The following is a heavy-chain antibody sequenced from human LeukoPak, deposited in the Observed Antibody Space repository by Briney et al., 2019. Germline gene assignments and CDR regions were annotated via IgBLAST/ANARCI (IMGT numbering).Heavy chain of an antibody. CDR3: AGGRSRGYDSWSGYWPPRVY. J-gene: IGHJ4*02. D-gene: IGHD3-3*01. CDR2: IYSGGST. CDR1: GFTVSSNY. Sequence: GGSLRLSCAASGFTVSSNYMSWVRQAPGKGLEWVSVIYSGGSTYYADSVKGRFTISRDNSKNTLYLQMNSLRAEDTAVYYCAGGRSRGYDSWSGYWPPRVYWGQGTLVTVSS. V-gene: IGHV3-66*02.